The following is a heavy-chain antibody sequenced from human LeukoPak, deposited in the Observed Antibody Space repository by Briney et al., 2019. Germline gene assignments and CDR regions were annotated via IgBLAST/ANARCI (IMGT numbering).Heavy chain of an antibody. D-gene: IGHD1-14*01. Sequence: SETLSLTCAVYGGSFSGYYWSWIRQPPGKGLEWIGEINHSGSTNYNPSLKSRVTISVDTSKNQFPLKLSSVTAADTAVYYCARATTSSVTAYYYGMDVWGQGTTVTVSS. CDR3: ARATTSSVTAYYYGMDV. V-gene: IGHV4-34*01. CDR1: GGSFSGYY. CDR2: INHSGST. J-gene: IGHJ6*02.